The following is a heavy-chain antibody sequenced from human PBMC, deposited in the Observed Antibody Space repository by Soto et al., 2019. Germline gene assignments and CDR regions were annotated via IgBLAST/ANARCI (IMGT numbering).Heavy chain of an antibody. D-gene: IGHD6-19*01. CDR3: ARVPQTGYSSGSFDY. Sequence: QVQLVQSGAEVKKPGASVKVSCKASGYTFTSYAMHWVRQAPGQRLEWMGWINAGNGNTKYSQKFQGRVTITRDTSASTAYMELSSLRSEDTAVYYCARVPQTGYSSGSFDYWGQGTLVTVSS. J-gene: IGHJ4*02. CDR2: INAGNGNT. CDR1: GYTFTSYA. V-gene: IGHV1-3*01.